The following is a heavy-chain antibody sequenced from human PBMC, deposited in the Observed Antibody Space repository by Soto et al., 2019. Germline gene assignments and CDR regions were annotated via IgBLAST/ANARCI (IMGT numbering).Heavy chain of an antibody. V-gene: IGHV4-31*03. D-gene: IGHD3-22*01. CDR2: IYYSGST. CDR1: GGSISSGGYY. Sequence: QVQLQESGPGLVKPSQTLSLTCTVSGGSISSGGYYWSWIRQHPGKGLEWIGYIYYSGSTYYNPSLKSRVTISVDTSKNQFSLTLSSVTAADTAVYYCARGTNYYDSSGYTENDAFDIWGQGTMVTVSS. J-gene: IGHJ3*02. CDR3: ARGTNYYDSSGYTENDAFDI.